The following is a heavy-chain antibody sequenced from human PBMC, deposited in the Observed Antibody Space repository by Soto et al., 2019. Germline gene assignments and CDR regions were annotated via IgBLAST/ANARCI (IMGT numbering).Heavy chain of an antibody. Sequence: GGSLRLSCAASGFTFSSYWMSWVRQAPGKGLEWVANIKQDGSEKYYVDSVKGRFTISRDNAKNSLYLQMNSLRAEDTAVYYCARDRAVAGTWGYYYYYYMDVWGKGTTVTVSS. V-gene: IGHV3-7*01. CDR3: ARDRAVAGTWGYYYYYYMDV. J-gene: IGHJ6*03. CDR2: IKQDGSEK. CDR1: GFTFSSYW. D-gene: IGHD6-19*01.